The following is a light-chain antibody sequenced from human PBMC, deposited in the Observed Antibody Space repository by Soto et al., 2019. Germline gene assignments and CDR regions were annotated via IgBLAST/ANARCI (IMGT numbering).Light chain of an antibody. J-gene: IGKJ1*01. CDR1: QSVNSN. Sequence: EIVMTQSPATLSVSPGERATLSCRASQSVNSNLAWYQQKPGQAPRLLIYGASSRAAGIPDRFSGSGSGTDFTLTISRLEPEDFVVYHCQQYGDLPPTFGQGTKV. CDR3: QQYGDLPPT. V-gene: IGKV3-20*01. CDR2: GAS.